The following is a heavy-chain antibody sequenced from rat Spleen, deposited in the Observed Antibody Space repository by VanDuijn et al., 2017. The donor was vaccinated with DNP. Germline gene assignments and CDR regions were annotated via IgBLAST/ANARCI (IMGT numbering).Heavy chain of an antibody. Sequence: EVQLVESGGGLVQPGRSLKLSCVASGFTFSDYNMAWVRQAPKKGLEWVANILYDGSRTYYRDSVKGRFTISRDNAKSTLFLRMDSLRSEDTATYYCATGAWGLGITWFAYWGQGTLVTVSS. D-gene: IGHD1-9*01. CDR1: GFTFSDYN. V-gene: IGHV5S10*01. CDR2: ILYDGSRT. CDR3: ATGAWGLGITWFAY. J-gene: IGHJ3*01.